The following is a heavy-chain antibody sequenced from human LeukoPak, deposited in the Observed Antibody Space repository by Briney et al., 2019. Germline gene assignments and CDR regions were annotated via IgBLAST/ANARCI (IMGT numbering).Heavy chain of an antibody. V-gene: IGHV1-18*01. Sequence: GASVKVSCKASTYTFTRYGISWVRRAPGQGLEWMGWISGYNGNTNYAQKFLGRVSMTADTATSTAYMELRSLTSDDTAMYYCARSGRGTYYYFDLWGQGTLVTVSS. J-gene: IGHJ4*02. D-gene: IGHD5-12*01. CDR3: ARSGRGTYYYFDL. CDR2: ISGYNGNT. CDR1: TYTFTRYG.